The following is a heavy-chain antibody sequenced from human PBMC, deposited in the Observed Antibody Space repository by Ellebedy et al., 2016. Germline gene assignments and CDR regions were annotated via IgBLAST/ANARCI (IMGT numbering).Heavy chain of an antibody. D-gene: IGHD6-6*01. CDR2: IGTAGDT. V-gene: IGHV3-13*01. J-gene: IGHJ6*03. CDR1: GFTFSSYD. Sequence: GESLKISXAASGFTFSSYDMHWVRQATGKGLEWVSAIGTAGDTYYPGSVKGRFTISRENAKNSLYLQMNSLRAGDTAVYYCARGGNPPRIAARNLGYYYYMDVWGKGTTVTVSS. CDR3: ARGGNPPRIAARNLGYYYYMDV.